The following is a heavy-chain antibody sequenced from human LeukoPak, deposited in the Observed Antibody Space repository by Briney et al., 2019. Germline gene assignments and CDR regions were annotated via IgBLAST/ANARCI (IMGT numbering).Heavy chain of an antibody. V-gene: IGHV4-39*07. Sequence: PSETLSLTCTVSGGSISSSSYYWGWIRQPPGKGLEWIGSIYYSGSTYYNPSLKSRVTISVDTSKNQFSLKLSSVTAADTAVYYCARDLVEGWFDPWGQGTLVTVSS. J-gene: IGHJ5*02. CDR3: ARDLVEGWFDP. CDR2: IYYSGST. CDR1: GGSISSSSYY.